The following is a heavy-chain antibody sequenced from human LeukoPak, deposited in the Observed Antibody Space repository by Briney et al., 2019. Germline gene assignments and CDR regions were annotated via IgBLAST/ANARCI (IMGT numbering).Heavy chain of an antibody. J-gene: IGHJ4*02. V-gene: IGHV3-30*03. D-gene: IGHD3-3*01. CDR2: ISNDGRMK. CDR3: AGDRAWNCFVY. Sequence: PGGSLRLSCAPSGFTLSRHGMHSVRQAPGKGLEWVPIISNDGRMKYYAHSVEGRFTISRDNSKNTLYLQMDSLRAVDTAVYYCAGDRAWNCFVYWGQGTLVTVSS. CDR1: GFTLSRHG.